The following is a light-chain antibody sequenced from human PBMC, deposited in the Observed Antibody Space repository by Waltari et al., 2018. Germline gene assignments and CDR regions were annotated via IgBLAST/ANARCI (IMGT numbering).Light chain of an antibody. CDR2: WAP. CDR1: QNILYRCNNKNY. J-gene: IGKJ1*01. V-gene: IGKV4-1*01. Sequence: VMTQSPDSLAASLGERATINCKSTQNILYRCNNKNYLGGYQKKPEQPPKLLIFWAPTRESGVPDRFSGSGSGTDFTLTISSLQAEDVAVYYCQQYYSVPWTFGQGTKVEIK. CDR3: QQYYSVPWT.